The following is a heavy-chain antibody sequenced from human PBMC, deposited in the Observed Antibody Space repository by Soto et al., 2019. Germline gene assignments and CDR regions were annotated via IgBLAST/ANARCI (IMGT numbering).Heavy chain of an antibody. CDR2: ISDSGATT. CDR1: GFPFGENA. D-gene: IGHD6-19*01. Sequence: SLRLSCAASGFPFGENAMSWVRQAPGKGLEWVSGISDSGATTYHADSVRGRFTISRDNSKNTLYLQMKSLRAEDSASYYCAKEDTSSGSLDYWGQGALVTVSS. J-gene: IGHJ4*02. V-gene: IGHV3-23*01. CDR3: AKEDTSSGSLDY.